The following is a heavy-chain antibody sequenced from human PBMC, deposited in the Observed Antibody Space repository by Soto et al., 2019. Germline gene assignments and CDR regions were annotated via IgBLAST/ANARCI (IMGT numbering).Heavy chain of an antibody. D-gene: IGHD1-26*01. CDR2: ISYDSTKT. Sequence: QGQLVESGGGVVQPGRALRLACAVSGFTFNSYGMHWVRQGPGNGLEWVAFISYDSTKTYYADSVKGRFTIARDNSNSALYVQMNSLTGEDTAVYYCARTRSAWSDFHYYALDVWGQGTTVTVSS. CDR3: ARTRSAWSDFHYYALDV. CDR1: GFTFNSYG. J-gene: IGHJ6*02. V-gene: IGHV3-30*03.